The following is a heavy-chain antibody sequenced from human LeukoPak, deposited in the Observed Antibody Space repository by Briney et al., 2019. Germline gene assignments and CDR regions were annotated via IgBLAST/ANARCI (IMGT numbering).Heavy chain of an antibody. CDR1: GGSISSSSYY. D-gene: IGHD3-16*01. V-gene: IGHV4-39*01. J-gene: IGHJ4*02. CDR2: IYYSGST. Sequence: PSETLSLTCTVSGGSISSSSYYWGWIRQPPGKGLEWIGSIYYSGSTHYNPSLKSRVTISVDTSKNQFSLKLSSATAADTAVYYCARLWALRPDYWGQGTLVTDSS. CDR3: ARLWALRPDY.